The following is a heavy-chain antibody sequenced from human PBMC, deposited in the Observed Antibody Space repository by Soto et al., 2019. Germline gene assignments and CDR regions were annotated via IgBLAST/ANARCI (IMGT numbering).Heavy chain of an antibody. CDR1: GLTISNAW. CDR3: TTGSVEGV. J-gene: IGHJ6*02. Sequence: EVQLVESGGGFIYPGGSLRLSCAASGLTISNAWMNWVLQAQGQGLEWVGRIKTNTEGGTTDSAAAVKGRFTVSRDDSKNTLYLQMNSLRTEDTAVYYCTTGSVEGVWGQGTTVTVSS. V-gene: IGHV3-15*07. CDR2: IKTNTEGGTT. D-gene: IGHD2-15*01.